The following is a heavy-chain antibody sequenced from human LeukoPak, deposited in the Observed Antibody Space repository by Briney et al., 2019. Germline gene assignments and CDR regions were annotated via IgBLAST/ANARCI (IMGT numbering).Heavy chain of an antibody. D-gene: IGHD7-27*01. CDR1: GYTFTSYD. J-gene: IGHJ4*02. V-gene: IGHV1-8*01. CDR2: MSPNSGDT. Sequence: ASVKVSCKAFGYTFTSYDFNWVRQATGQRPEWMGWMSPNSGDTGYAQKFQDRVTMTRNTSISTAYMELSSLRSDDTAVYYCARGPPNWGYDYWGPGTLVTVSS. CDR3: ARGPPNWGYDY.